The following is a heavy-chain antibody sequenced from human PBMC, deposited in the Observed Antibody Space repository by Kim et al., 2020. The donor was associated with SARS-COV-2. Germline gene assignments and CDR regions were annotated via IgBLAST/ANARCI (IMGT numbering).Heavy chain of an antibody. V-gene: IGHV4-39*01. Sequence: SETLSLTCTVSGGSISSSSYYWGWIRQPPGKGLEWIGSIYYSGSTYYNPSLKSRVTISVDTSKNQFSLKLSSVTAADTAVYYCARQDGRYCGGDCYSVSFDYWGQGTLVTVSS. J-gene: IGHJ4*02. CDR1: GGSISSSSYY. CDR3: ARQDGRYCGGDCYSVSFDY. D-gene: IGHD2-21*02. CDR2: IYYSGST.